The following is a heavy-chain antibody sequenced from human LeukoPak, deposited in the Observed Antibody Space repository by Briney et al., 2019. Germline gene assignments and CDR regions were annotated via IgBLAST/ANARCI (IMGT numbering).Heavy chain of an antibody. CDR1: GFTFSSYS. J-gene: IGHJ3*02. Sequence: GGSLKLSCAASGFTFSSYSMNWVRQAPGKGLEWVSYISSSSSTIYYADSVKGRFTIPRDNAKNSLYLQMNSLRAEDTAVYYCARDHASPKDAFDIWGQGTMVTVSS. CDR2: ISSSSSTI. CDR3: ARDHASPKDAFDI. D-gene: IGHD6-6*01. V-gene: IGHV3-48*01.